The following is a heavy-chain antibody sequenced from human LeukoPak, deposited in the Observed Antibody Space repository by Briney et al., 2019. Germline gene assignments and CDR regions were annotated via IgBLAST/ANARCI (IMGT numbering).Heavy chain of an antibody. Sequence: GASVKVSCKASGYTFTSYYMHWVRQAPGQGLEWMGIINPSGGSTSYAQKFQGRVTMTRDTSTSTVYMELSSLRSEDTAVYYCARDLTDDYDFWSGYYNNWFDPWGQGTLVTVSS. CDR3: ARDLTDDYDFWSGYYNNWFDP. J-gene: IGHJ5*02. CDR1: GYTFTSYY. V-gene: IGHV1-46*01. CDR2: INPSGGST. D-gene: IGHD3-3*01.